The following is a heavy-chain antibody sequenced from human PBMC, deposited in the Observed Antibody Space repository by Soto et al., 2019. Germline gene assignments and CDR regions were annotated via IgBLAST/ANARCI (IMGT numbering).Heavy chain of an antibody. Sequence: ASVKVSCKASAYTFTTYGISWVRQAPGQGLEWLGWINTHNGNTNYAQNLQGRVIMTADTSTSTAYMELRSLRSDDTGIYYCTREGSAPYYYCGMDAWGQVTTVTVS. CDR2: INTHNGNT. CDR1: AYTFTTYG. J-gene: IGHJ6*02. V-gene: IGHV1-18*01. CDR3: TREGSAPYYYCGMDA. D-gene: IGHD3-10*01.